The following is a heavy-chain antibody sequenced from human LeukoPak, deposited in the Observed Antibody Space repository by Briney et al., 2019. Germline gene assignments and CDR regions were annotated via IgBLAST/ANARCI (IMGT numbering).Heavy chain of an antibody. J-gene: IGHJ4*02. D-gene: IGHD5-18*01. CDR2: MNPNSGGT. CDR1: GYTFTSYD. V-gene: IGHV1-2*02. CDR3: ARVTAMVFSDY. Sequence: ASVTVSCKASGYTFTSYDINWVRQATGQGLEWMGWMNPNSGGTNYAQKFQGRVTMTRDTSISTAYMELSRLRSDDTAVYYCARVTAMVFSDYWGQGTLVTVSS.